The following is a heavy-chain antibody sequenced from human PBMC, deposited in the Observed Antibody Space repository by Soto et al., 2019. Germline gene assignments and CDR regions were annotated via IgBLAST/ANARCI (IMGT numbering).Heavy chain of an antibody. Sequence: SVKVSCKASGGTFSSYAISWVRQAPGQGLEWMGGIIPIFGTANYAQKFQGRVTITADESTSTAYMELSSLRSEDTAVYYCAATSADSSSWYYGMDVWGQGTTVTVSS. V-gene: IGHV1-69*13. CDR3: AATSADSSSWYYGMDV. D-gene: IGHD6-13*01. CDR1: GGTFSSYA. CDR2: IIPIFGTA. J-gene: IGHJ6*02.